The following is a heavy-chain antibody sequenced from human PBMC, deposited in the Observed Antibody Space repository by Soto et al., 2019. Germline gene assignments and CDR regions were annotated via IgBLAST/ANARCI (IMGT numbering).Heavy chain of an antibody. Sequence: PGGSLRLSCAASGFTFSSYATSWVRQAPGKGLEWVSAISGSGGSTYYADSVKGRFTISRDNSKNTLYLQMNSLRAEDTAVYYCGAECSSGWYADYWGQGTLVTVSS. D-gene: IGHD6-19*01. CDR2: ISGSGGST. CDR3: GAECSSGWYADY. J-gene: IGHJ4*02. CDR1: GFTFSSYA. V-gene: IGHV3-23*01.